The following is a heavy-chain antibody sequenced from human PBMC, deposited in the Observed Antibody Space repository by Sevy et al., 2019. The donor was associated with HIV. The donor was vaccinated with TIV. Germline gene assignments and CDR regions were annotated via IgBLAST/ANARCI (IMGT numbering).Heavy chain of an antibody. V-gene: IGHV3-64D*06. CDR2: ISSNGGST. J-gene: IGHJ4*02. Sequence: GGSLRLSCSASGFTFSSYAMHWVRQAPGKGLEYVSAISSNGGSTYYADSVKGRFTISRDNSKNTLYLQMSSLRAEDTAVYYGVKDGPTVTKVGIGGEYYFDYWGQGTLVTVSS. CDR1: GFTFSSYA. CDR3: VKDGPTVTKVGIGGEYYFDY. D-gene: IGHD4-17*01.